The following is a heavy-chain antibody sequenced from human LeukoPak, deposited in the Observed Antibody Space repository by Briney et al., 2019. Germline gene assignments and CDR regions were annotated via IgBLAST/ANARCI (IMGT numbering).Heavy chain of an antibody. CDR3: AKSGLNRFDY. CDR1: GFIFNNFG. D-gene: IGHD2-15*01. Sequence: PGGSLRLSCAASGFIFNNFGMSWVRQAPGKGLEWVSAISGSGGSTYYADSVKGRFTISRDNSKNTLFLQMNTLRAEDTAIYYCAKSGLNRFDYWGQGTLVTVSS. V-gene: IGHV3-23*01. J-gene: IGHJ4*02. CDR2: ISGSGGST.